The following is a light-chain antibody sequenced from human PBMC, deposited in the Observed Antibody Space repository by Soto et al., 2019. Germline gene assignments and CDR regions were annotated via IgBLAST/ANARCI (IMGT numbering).Light chain of an antibody. Sequence: SYELTQSPSVSVSPGQTATILCSGEKLGHKNVCWSQQRAGQSPVLLIYEDTRRPAGIPERFSGSNSGNTATLTIGGTQVMDEADYYCQAWDRDTTLLFFGGGTKLTVL. CDR2: EDT. CDR3: QAWDRDTTLLF. V-gene: IGLV3-1*01. CDR1: KLGHKN. J-gene: IGLJ2*01.